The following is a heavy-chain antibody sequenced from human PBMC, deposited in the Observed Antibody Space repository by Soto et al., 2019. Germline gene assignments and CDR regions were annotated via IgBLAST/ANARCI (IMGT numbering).Heavy chain of an antibody. CDR1: GFTFSSYS. J-gene: IGHJ3*02. Sequence: GGSLRLSCAASGFTFSSYSMNWVRQAPGKGLEWVSYISSSSSTIYYADSVKGRFTISRDNAKNSLYLQMNSLRDEDTAVYYCARESIPYGGIASDAFDIWGQGTMVTVSS. D-gene: IGHD1-26*01. CDR2: ISSSSSTI. CDR3: ARESIPYGGIASDAFDI. V-gene: IGHV3-48*02.